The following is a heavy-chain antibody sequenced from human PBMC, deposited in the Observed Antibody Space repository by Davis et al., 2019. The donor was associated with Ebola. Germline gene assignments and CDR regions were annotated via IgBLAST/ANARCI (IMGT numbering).Heavy chain of an antibody. V-gene: IGHV3-30-3*01. Sequence: GESLKISCAASGFTFSSYWMHWVRQAPGKGLEWVAVISYDGSNKYYADSVKGRFTISRDNSKKTVYLQMDSLRADDTAVYYCATRDTSSNCFGFYPWGQGTLVTVSS. CDR3: ATRDTSSNCFGFYP. CDR2: ISYDGSNK. J-gene: IGHJ5*02. D-gene: IGHD6-13*01. CDR1: GFTFSSYW.